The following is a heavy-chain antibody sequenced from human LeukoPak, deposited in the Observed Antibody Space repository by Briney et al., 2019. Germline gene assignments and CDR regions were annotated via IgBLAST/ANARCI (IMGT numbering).Heavy chain of an antibody. CDR1: GFTFSSYG. V-gene: IGHV3-23*01. D-gene: IGHD7-27*01. CDR3: AKVLGSQGPIGFDY. J-gene: IGHJ4*02. Sequence: GGSLRLSCAASGFTFSSYGMSWVRQAPGKGLEWVSAISGSGGSTYYADSVKGRFPISRDNSKNTLYLQMNSLRAEDTAVYYCAKVLGSQGPIGFDYWGQGTLVTVSS. CDR2: ISGSGGST.